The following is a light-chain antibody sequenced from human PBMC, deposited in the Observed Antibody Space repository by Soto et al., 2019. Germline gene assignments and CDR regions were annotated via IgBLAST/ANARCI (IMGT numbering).Light chain of an antibody. CDR1: QSIGDA. CDR2: KAS. Sequence: DIQMTQSPSTLSASVGDRVTVTCRASQSIGDALAWYQQKPGKAPNLLISKASTLESGVTSRFSGSGSGTEFTLTISSLQPDDFTTYYCQQLKNYPRTFGQGTMVEIK. CDR3: QQLKNYPRT. V-gene: IGKV1-5*03. J-gene: IGKJ1*01.